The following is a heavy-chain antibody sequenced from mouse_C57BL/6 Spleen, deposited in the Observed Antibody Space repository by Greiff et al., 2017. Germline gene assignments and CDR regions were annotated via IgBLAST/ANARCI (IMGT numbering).Heavy chain of an antibody. CDR2: ISSGSSTI. D-gene: IGHD2-2*01. CDR1: GFTFSDYG. J-gene: IGHJ1*03. CDR3: ARAGYDGYWYFDV. Sequence: EVKLVESGGGLVKPGGSLKLSCAASGFTFSDYGMHWVRQAPEKGLEWVAYISSGSSTIYYADTVKGRFTISRDNAKNTRFLQMTSLRSEDTAMYYCARAGYDGYWYFDVWGTGTTVTVSS. V-gene: IGHV5-17*01.